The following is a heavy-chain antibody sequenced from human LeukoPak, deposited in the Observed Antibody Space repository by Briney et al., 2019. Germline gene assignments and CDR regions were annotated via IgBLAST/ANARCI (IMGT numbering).Heavy chain of an antibody. Sequence: PSETLSLTCTVSGGSISTYYWSWIRQPAGKGLEWIGRIYASGSTNYNPSLKSRVTISVDTSEKHFSLKLTSVTAADTAMYYCARHKGGCSGGSCYNWYFDLWGRGTLVTVSS. CDR1: GGSISTYY. J-gene: IGHJ2*01. CDR3: ARHKGGCSGGSCYNWYFDL. D-gene: IGHD2-15*01. CDR2: IYASGST. V-gene: IGHV4-4*07.